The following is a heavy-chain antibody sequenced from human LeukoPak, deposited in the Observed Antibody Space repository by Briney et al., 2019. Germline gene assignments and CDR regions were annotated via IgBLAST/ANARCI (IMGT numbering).Heavy chain of an antibody. CDR2: IRSKAYGGTT. Sequence: PGGSLRLSCTASGFTFGDYAMSWVRQAPGKGLEWVGFIRSKAYGGTTEYAASVKGRFTISRDDSKSITYLQMNSLKSEDTAVYYCATTRTITSIWYYFDYWGQGALVTVSS. CDR3: ATTRTITSIWYYFDY. J-gene: IGHJ4*02. CDR1: GFTFGDYA. V-gene: IGHV3-49*04. D-gene: IGHD6-13*01.